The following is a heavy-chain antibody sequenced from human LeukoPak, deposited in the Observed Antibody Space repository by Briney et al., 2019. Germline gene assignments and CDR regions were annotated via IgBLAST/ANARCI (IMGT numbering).Heavy chain of an antibody. CDR1: GYTFTSNY. V-gene: IGHV1-46*01. CDR3: ARDRTSYDILTGYYRIIDY. D-gene: IGHD3-9*01. J-gene: IGHJ4*02. Sequence: ASVKVSCKAFGYTFTSNYMHWVRQAPGQGPEWMGVISPSGGSTTYAQKFQGRVTLTRDMSTSTDYLELSSLRSEDTAVYYCARDRTSYDILTGYYRIIDYWGQGTLVTVSS. CDR2: ISPSGGST.